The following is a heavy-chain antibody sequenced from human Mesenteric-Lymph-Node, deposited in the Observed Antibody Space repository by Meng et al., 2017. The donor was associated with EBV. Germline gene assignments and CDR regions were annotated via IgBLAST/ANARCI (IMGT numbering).Heavy chain of an antibody. CDR1: GGSISRSCDY. J-gene: IGHJ3*01. Sequence: LQLPESSPALVYPSETLSLTFSVSGGSISRSCDYWGWIRQPPGKGLEWIGSIYDNGRTFYHNPSLKSRVTISLDTSKSQFSLRLTSVTAADTAVYYCARRLTGDHFFDVWGQGTLVTVSS. D-gene: IGHD7-27*01. CDR2: IYDNGRTF. V-gene: IGHV4-39*01. CDR3: ARRLTGDHFFDV.